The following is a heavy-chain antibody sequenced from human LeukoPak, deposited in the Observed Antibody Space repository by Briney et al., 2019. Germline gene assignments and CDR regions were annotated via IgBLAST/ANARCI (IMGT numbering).Heavy chain of an antibody. Sequence: PGESLKISCKGSGYSFTSYWIGWVRQMPGKGLEWMGIIYPGDSDTRYSPSFQGQVTISADKSISTDYLQWSSLKASDTAMYYCARSNPGYDPLWGDYYYGMDVWGQGTTVTVSS. V-gene: IGHV5-51*01. J-gene: IGHJ6*02. CDR1: GYSFTSYW. D-gene: IGHD3-16*01. CDR3: ARSNPGYDPLWGDYYYGMDV. CDR2: IYPGDSDT.